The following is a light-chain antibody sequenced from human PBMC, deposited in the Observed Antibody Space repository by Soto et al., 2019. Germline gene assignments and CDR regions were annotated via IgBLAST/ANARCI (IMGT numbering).Light chain of an antibody. V-gene: IGKV4-1*01. CDR3: QEYYSPPYT. J-gene: IGKJ2*01. Sequence: DIVMTQSPDSLAVSLGERATINCKSGQNLLYSSNNKNYLAWYQQKPGQPPKLLIYWASTRESGVPDRFSGSGSGPDFTLTISGLQAVDVAVYYCQEYYSPPYTFGQGTKLEI. CDR1: QNLLYSSNNKNY. CDR2: WAS.